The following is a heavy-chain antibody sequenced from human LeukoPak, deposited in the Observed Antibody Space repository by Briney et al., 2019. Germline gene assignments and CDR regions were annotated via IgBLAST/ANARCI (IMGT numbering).Heavy chain of an antibody. D-gene: IGHD3-22*01. CDR3: ARDSPSYYYDSSGAPFDY. J-gene: IGHJ4*02. CDR1: GFTFSDYY. CDR2: IYYSGST. Sequence: GSLRLSCAASGFTFSDYYMSWIRQAPGKGLEWIGSIYYSGSTYYNPSLKSRVTISVDTSKNQFSLKLSSVTAADTAVYYCARDSPSYYYDSSGAPFDYWGQGTLVTVSS. V-gene: IGHV4-38-2*02.